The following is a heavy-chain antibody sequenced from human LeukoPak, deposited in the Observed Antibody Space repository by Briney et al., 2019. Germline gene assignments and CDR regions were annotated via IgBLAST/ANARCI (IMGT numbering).Heavy chain of an antibody. J-gene: IGHJ6*03. CDR2: IYYTGRT. CDR3: ARGIVGATRGYYYYYMDV. CDR1: GASFSSNY. D-gene: IGHD1-26*01. Sequence: MTSETLSLTCTVSGASFSSNYWSWIRQPPGKGLEWIGYIYYTGRTNYNPSLKSRVTMSVDTSKNQFSLKLSSVTAADTAVYYCARGIVGATRGYYYYYMDVWGKGTTVTISS. V-gene: IGHV4-59*12.